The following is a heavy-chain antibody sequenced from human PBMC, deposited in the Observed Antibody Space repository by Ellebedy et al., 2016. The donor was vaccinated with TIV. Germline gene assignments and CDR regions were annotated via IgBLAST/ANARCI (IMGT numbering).Heavy chain of an antibody. V-gene: IGHV1-2*04. CDR1: GYTFTGYS. CDR3: ARQSKGIISYYYYGMDV. Sequence: AASVKVSCKASGYTFTGYSMHWVRQAPGQGLEWMGWINPNSGGTNYAQKFQGWVTMTRDTSINTAYMELSRLRSDDAAVYYCARQSKGIISYYYYGMDVWGQGTTVTVSS. CDR2: INPNSGGT. D-gene: IGHD3-10*01. J-gene: IGHJ6*02.